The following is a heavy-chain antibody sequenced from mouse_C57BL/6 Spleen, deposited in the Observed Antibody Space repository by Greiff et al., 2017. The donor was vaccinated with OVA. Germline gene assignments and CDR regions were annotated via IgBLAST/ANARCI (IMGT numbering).Heavy chain of an antibody. CDR3: TRGHGNYVNAMDY. CDR1: GYTFTDYE. CDR2: IDPETGGT. J-gene: IGHJ4*01. Sequence: QVQLQQSGAELVRPGASVTLSCKASGYTFTDYEMHWVKQTPVHGLEWIGAIDPETGGTAYNQKFKGKAILTADKSSSTAYMELRSLTSEDSAVYYCTRGHGNYVNAMDYWGQGTSVTVSS. D-gene: IGHD2-1*01. V-gene: IGHV1-15*01.